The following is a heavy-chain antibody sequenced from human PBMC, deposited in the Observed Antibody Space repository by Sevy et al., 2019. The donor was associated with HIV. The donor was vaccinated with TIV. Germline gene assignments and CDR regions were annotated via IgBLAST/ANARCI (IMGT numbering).Heavy chain of an antibody. CDR2: IIPIIGTT. CDR1: GGTFTTSG. J-gene: IGHJ4*02. D-gene: IGHD6-19*01. Sequence: ASVKVSYKASGGTFTTSGISWVRQVPGQGLEWMGGIIPIIGTTNYAQRFQYRVTITADESTKTAYMELSSLRSEDTAVYYCARGGGNGWYYFDYWVQATSVTVSS. CDR3: ARGGGNGWYYFDY. V-gene: IGHV1-69*13.